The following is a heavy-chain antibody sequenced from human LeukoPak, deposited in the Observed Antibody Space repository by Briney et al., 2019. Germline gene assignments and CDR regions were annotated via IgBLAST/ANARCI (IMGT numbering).Heavy chain of an antibody. V-gene: IGHV3-30*04. Sequence: PGGSLRLSCAASGFTFSSYAIHWVRQAPGKGLEWVAVISYHGSNKYYADSVKGRFTISRDNSKNTLSLQMDRLRPEDTAVYFCARGTHYYDTSGYYPIDYWGQGTLVTVSS. D-gene: IGHD3-22*01. CDR2: ISYHGSNK. CDR3: ARGTHYYDTSGYYPIDY. J-gene: IGHJ4*02. CDR1: GFTFSSYA.